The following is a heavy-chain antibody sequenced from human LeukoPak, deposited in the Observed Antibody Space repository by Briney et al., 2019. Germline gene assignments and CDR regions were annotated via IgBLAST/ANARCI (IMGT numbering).Heavy chain of an antibody. CDR3: ASRRGVHHLGYCSGGSCYSNYYYYYYMDV. V-gene: IGHV1-69*01. CDR1: GGTFSSYA. D-gene: IGHD2-15*01. CDR2: IIPIFGTA. Sequence: SVKVSCKASGGTFSSYAISWVRQAPGQGLEWLGGIIPIFGTANYAQKFQGRVPITADESTSTAYMELSSLRSEDTAVYYCASRRGVHHLGYCSGGSCYSNYYYYYYMDVWGKGTTVTVSS. J-gene: IGHJ6*03.